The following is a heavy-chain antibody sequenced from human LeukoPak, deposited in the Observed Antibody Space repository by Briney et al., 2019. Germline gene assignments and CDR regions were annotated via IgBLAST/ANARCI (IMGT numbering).Heavy chain of an antibody. J-gene: IGHJ6*03. CDR2: ISSSSSYI. V-gene: IGHV3-21*01. CDR3: ARELVVPAAMGPPYYYYYMDV. Sequence: GGSLRLSCAASGFTFSSYSMNWVRQAPGKGLEWVSSISSSSSYIYYADSVKGRFTISRDNSKNTLYLQMNSLRAEDTAVYYCARELVVPAAMGPPYYYYYMDVWGKGTTVTISS. D-gene: IGHD2-2*01. CDR1: GFTFSSYS.